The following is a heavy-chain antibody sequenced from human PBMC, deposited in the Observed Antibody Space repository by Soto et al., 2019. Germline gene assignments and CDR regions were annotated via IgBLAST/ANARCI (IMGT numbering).Heavy chain of an antibody. CDR3: ARAIYXILTGHSPYYYYYGMDV. V-gene: IGHV1-69*06. J-gene: IGHJ6*02. CDR2: IIPIFGTA. D-gene: IGHD3-9*01. CDR1: GGTFSSYA. Sequence: SVKVSCKASGGTFSSYAISWVRQAPGQGLEWMGGIIPIFGTANYAQKFQGRVTITADKSTSTAYMELSSLRSEDTAVYYCARAIYXILTGHSPYYYYYGMDVWGQGTTVTVSS.